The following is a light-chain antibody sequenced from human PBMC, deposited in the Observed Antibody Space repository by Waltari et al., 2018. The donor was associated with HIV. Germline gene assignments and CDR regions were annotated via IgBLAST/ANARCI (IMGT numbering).Light chain of an antibody. CDR2: KDS. J-gene: IGLJ3*02. CDR1: ALPKRY. V-gene: IGLV3-25*03. Sequence: SYELTQPTSVSASPGQTARSTCSGEALPKRYAYWYQQKPGQAPVLVIYKDSERPSGIPGRFSGSSSGTTVTLTSSGVQAEDEADYYCQSADSSGTYRVFGGGTKLTVL. CDR3: QSADSSGTYRV.